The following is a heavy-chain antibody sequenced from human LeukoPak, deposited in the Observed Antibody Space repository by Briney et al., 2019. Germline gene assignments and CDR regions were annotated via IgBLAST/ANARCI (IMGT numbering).Heavy chain of an antibody. Sequence: GGSLRLSCAASGFTFSSYSMNWVRQAPGKGLEWVSYISSSGSTIYYADSVKGRFISSRDNTNNSLYLQMNSLRADDTAIYYCARDLRIVSGSYLDYWGQGTLVTVSS. CDR3: ARDLRIVSGSYLDY. CDR1: GFTFSSYS. CDR2: ISSSGSTI. D-gene: IGHD1-26*01. J-gene: IGHJ4*02. V-gene: IGHV3-48*04.